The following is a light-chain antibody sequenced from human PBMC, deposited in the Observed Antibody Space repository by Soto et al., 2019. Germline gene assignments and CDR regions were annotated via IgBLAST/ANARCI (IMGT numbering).Light chain of an antibody. CDR1: QSINSY. CDR3: QQSFSTPRT. V-gene: IGKV1-39*01. CDR2: AAS. Sequence: DIQMTQSPSSQSASVGDRVTITCRASQSINSYLNWYQQKPGKAPKLLIYAASSLQSGVPSRFSVSGSETDFTLTITSLQPDDFATYYCQQSFSTPRTFRQGTRVEI. J-gene: IGKJ1*01.